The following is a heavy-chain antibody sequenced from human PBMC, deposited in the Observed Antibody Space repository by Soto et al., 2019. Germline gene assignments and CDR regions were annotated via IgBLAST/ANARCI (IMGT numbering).Heavy chain of an antibody. D-gene: IGHD3-22*01. V-gene: IGHV3-23*01. Sequence: EVQLLESGGGLVQPGGSLRLSCAASGFTFSSYAMSWVRQAPGEGLEWVSAISGSGGSTYYADSVKGRFTISRDNSKNTVDLQMSSLRAEDTAVYYCAANRGYNYYYGMDVWGQGTTVTVSS. CDR2: ISGSGGST. CDR3: AANRGYNYYYGMDV. J-gene: IGHJ6*02. CDR1: GFTFSSYA.